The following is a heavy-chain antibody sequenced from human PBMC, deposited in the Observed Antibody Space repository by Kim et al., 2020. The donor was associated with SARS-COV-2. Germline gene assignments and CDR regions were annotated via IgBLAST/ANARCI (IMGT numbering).Heavy chain of an antibody. V-gene: IGHV3-23*01. CDR3: TKGAMVTRGYYYGMDV. CDR2: ISGSGGST. J-gene: IGHJ6*02. D-gene: IGHD5-18*01. CDR1: GFTFSSYA. Sequence: GGSLRLSCAASGFTFSSYAMSWVRQAPGKGLEWVSAISGSGGSTYYADSVKGRFTISRDNSKNTLYLQMNSLRAEDTAVYYCTKGAMVTRGYYYGMDVWGQGTTVTVSS.